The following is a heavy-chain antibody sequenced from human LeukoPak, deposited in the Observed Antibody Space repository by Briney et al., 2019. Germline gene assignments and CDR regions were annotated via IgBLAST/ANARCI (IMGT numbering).Heavy chain of an antibody. Sequence: GGSLRLSCAASGFTIITNYMSWVRQAPGKGLEWVSVIYSGGSTYYADSVKGRFTISRDNSKNTLYLQMNSLRAEDTAVYYCAKDSAAPITITMVRGRWYFDYWGQGTLVTVSS. V-gene: IGHV3-53*05. D-gene: IGHD3-10*01. CDR3: AKDSAAPITITMVRGRWYFDY. CDR2: IYSGGST. CDR1: GFTIITNY. J-gene: IGHJ4*02.